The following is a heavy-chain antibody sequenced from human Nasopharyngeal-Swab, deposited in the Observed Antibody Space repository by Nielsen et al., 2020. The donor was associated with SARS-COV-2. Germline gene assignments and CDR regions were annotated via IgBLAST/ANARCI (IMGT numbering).Heavy chain of an antibody. J-gene: IGHJ6*03. V-gene: IGHV4-39*07. D-gene: IGHD3-22*01. CDR2: IYYSGST. Sequence: SETLSLTCTVSGGSISSSSYYWGWIRQPPGKGLEWIGSIYYSGSTYYNPSLKSRVTISVDTPKNQFSLKLSSVTAADTAVYYCARVYYDSSGYYYYYYYYYMDVWGKGTTVTVSS. CDR3: ARVYYDSSGYYYYYYYYYMDV. CDR1: GGSISSSSYY.